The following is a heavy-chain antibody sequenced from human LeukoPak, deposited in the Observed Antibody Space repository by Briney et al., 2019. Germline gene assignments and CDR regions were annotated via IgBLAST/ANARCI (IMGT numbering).Heavy chain of an antibody. J-gene: IGHJ6*03. CDR1: GYTFTSYD. CDR2: MNPNSGNT. D-gene: IGHD1-1*01. V-gene: IGHV1-8*03. CDR3: ARGQLERPYYYYYYYMDV. Sequence: ASVKVSCKASGYTFTSYDINWVRQATGQGLEWMGWMNPNSGNTGYAQKFQGRVTITRNTSISTAYMELSSLRSEDTAVYYCARGQLERPYYYYYYYMDVWGKGTTVTVSS.